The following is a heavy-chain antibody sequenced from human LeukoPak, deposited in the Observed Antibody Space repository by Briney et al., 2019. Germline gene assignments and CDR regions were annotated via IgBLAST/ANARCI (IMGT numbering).Heavy chain of an antibody. D-gene: IGHD5-12*01. J-gene: IGHJ4*02. V-gene: IGHV3-11*06. CDR2: ISSSSSYT. Sequence: GGSLRLSCAASGFTFSDYYMSWVRQAPGKGLEWVSYISSSSSYTNYADSVKGRFTISRDNAKNSLYLQMNSLRAEATAVYYCARLGWATAPLDYWGQGTLVTVSS. CDR3: ARLGWATAPLDY. CDR1: GFTFSDYY.